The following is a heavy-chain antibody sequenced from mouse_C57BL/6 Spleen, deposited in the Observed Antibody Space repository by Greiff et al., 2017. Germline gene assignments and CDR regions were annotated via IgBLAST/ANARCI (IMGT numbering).Heavy chain of an antibody. CDR2: INPSNGGT. J-gene: IGHJ2*01. CDR3: ARGRYYYGSSYGYYFDY. D-gene: IGHD1-1*01. CDR1: GYTFTSYW. V-gene: IGHV1-53*01. Sequence: VQLQQPGTELVKPGASAKLSCKASGYTFTSYWMHWVKQRPGRGLEWIGNINPSNGGTNYNEKFKSKATLTVDKSSSTAYMQLSSLSSEDSAVYYCARGRYYYGSSYGYYFDYWGQGTTLTVSS.